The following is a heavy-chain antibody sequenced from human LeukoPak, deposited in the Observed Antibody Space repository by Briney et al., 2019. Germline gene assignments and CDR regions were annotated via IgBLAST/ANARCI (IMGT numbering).Heavy chain of an antibody. CDR1: GYAFTSYG. Sequence: GASVKVSCKASGYAFTSYGISWVRQAPGQGLEWMGWISAYNGNTNYAQKFQGRVTMTTDTSTSTAYMELRSLRSDDTAVYYCARDSAIVVVPAGMGRFDPWGQGTLVTVSS. CDR2: ISAYNGNT. J-gene: IGHJ5*02. CDR3: ARDSAIVVVPAGMGRFDP. V-gene: IGHV1-18*01. D-gene: IGHD2-2*01.